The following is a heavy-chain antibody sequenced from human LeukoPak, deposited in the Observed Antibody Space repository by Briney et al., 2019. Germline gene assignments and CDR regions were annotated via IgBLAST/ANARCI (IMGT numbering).Heavy chain of an antibody. Sequence: GGSLRLSCAASGFTFSSYAMSWVRQAPGKGLEWVSAISGSGGSTYYADSVKGRFTISRDNSKNTLSLQMNSLRAEDTAVYYCAKAPIHYYDSSGYPYYFDYWGQGTLVTVSS. V-gene: IGHV3-23*01. D-gene: IGHD3-22*01. CDR1: GFTFSSYA. CDR3: AKAPIHYYDSSGYPYYFDY. CDR2: ISGSGGST. J-gene: IGHJ4*02.